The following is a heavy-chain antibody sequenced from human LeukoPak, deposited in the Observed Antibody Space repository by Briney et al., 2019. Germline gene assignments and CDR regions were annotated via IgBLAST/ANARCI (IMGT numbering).Heavy chain of an antibody. D-gene: IGHD6-6*01. J-gene: IGHJ4*02. V-gene: IGHV4-59*01. CDR2: IYYSGST. Sequence: SETLSLTCTVSGGSISSYYWSWTRQPPGKGLEWIGYIYYSGSTNYNPSLKSRVTISVDTSKNQFSLKLSSVTAADTAVYYCARTSSSSFRHYWGQGTLVTVSS. CDR1: GGSISSYY. CDR3: ARTSSSSFRHY.